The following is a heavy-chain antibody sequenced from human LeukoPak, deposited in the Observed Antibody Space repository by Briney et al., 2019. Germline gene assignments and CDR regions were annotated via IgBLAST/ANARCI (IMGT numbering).Heavy chain of an antibody. J-gene: IGHJ4*02. D-gene: IGHD3-3*01. V-gene: IGHV3-30*18. CDR1: GSTFSSYG. CDR3: AKPGVLRY. Sequence: PGGSLRLSCAASGSTFSSYGMHWVRQAPGKGLEWVAVISYDGSNKYYADSVKGRFTISRDNSKNTLYLQMNSLRAEDTAVYYCAKPGVLRYWGQGTLVTVSS. CDR2: ISYDGSNK.